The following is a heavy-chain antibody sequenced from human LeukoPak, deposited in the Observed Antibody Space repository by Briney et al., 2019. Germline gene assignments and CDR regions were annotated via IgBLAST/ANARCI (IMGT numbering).Heavy chain of an antibody. V-gene: IGHV4-61*02. CDR2: IYTSGST. CDR3: ARGGQKGLRFLEWLPSPFDY. CDR1: GGSISSGSYY. D-gene: IGHD3-3*01. J-gene: IGHJ4*02. Sequence: SETLSLTCTVSGGSISSGSYYWTWVRQPAGKGLEWIGRIYTSGSTNYNPSLQSRVTISVDKSKNQFSLKLRSVTAADTAVYYCARGGQKGLRFLEWLPSPFDYWGQGTLVTVSS.